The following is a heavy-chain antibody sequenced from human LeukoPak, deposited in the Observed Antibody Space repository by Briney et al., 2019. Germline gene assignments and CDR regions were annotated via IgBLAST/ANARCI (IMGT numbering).Heavy chain of an antibody. CDR1: GGSFSGYY. D-gene: IGHD6-19*01. CDR2: INHSGST. V-gene: IGHV4-34*01. CDR3: ARVLLLVSSPYSSVPGSHYFDC. J-gene: IGHJ4*02. Sequence: SETLSLTCAVYGGSFSGYYWSWIRQPPGKGLEWIGEINHSGSTNYNPSLKSRVTISVDTSKNQFSLKLSSVTAADTAVYYCARVLLLVSSPYSSVPGSHYFDCWGQGTLVTVSS.